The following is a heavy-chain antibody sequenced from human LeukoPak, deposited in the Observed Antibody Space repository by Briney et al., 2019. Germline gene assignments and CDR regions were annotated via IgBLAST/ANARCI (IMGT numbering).Heavy chain of an antibody. J-gene: IGHJ4*02. D-gene: IGHD5-18*01. Sequence: SETLSLTCTVSGGSISSSSYYWAWIRQPPGRGLEWIGSIFYSGSTSYNPSLKSRVTISVDTSKNQFSLKLSSVTAADTALYYSARLYGYSYGYSDYWGQGTLVTVSS. CDR2: IFYSGST. V-gene: IGHV4-39*01. CDR1: GGSISSSSYY. CDR3: ARLYGYSYGYSDY.